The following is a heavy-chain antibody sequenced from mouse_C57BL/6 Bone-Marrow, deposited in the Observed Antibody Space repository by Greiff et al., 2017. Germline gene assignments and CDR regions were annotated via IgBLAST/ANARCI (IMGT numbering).Heavy chain of an antibody. Sequence: KLMESEGGLVQPGSSMKLSCTASGFTFSDYYMAWVRQVPEKGLEWVANINYDGSSTYYLDSLKSRFIISRDNAKNILYLQMSSLKSEDTATYYCARDGWKMDYWGQGTSVTVSS. CDR3: ARDGWKMDY. CDR1: GFTFSDYY. D-gene: IGHD1-1*02. V-gene: IGHV5-16*01. J-gene: IGHJ4*01. CDR2: INYDGSST.